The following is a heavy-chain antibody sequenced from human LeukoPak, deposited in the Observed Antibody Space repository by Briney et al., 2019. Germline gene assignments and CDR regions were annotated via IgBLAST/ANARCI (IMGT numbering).Heavy chain of an antibody. J-gene: IGHJ4*02. D-gene: IGHD5-12*01. CDR3: ARVGQARYVGYPLDY. V-gene: IGHV3-74*01. Sequence: QPGGSLRLSCAASGFTFSSYWMHWVRQAPGKGLMWVSRINSDGSSTSYADSVKGRFTISRDNAKNTLYLQMNSLRAEDTAVFYCARVGQARYVGYPLDYRGQGTLVTVSS. CDR1: GFTFSSYW. CDR2: INSDGSST.